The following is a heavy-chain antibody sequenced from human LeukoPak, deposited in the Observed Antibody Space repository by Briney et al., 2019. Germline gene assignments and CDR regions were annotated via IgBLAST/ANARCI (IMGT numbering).Heavy chain of an antibody. CDR2: ISGSDGST. CDR3: AKDSAKKYDDY. Sequence: GGSLRLSCAALGFIVRSNHINWVRQAPGKGLEWVSGISGSDGSTNYADSVKGRFTISRGNSKNTLYLQMNSLRAEDTAVYYCAKDSAKKYDDYWGQGTLVTVSS. D-gene: IGHD2/OR15-2a*01. CDR1: GFIVRSNH. V-gene: IGHV3-23*01. J-gene: IGHJ4*02.